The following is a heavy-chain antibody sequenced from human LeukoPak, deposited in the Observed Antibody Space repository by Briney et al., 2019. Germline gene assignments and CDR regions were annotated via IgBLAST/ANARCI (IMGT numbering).Heavy chain of an antibody. J-gene: IGHJ6*03. V-gene: IGHV4-59*01. CDR1: GGSISSYY. Sequence: KPSETLSLTCTVSGGSISSYYWSWIRQPPGKGLEWIGYIYYSGSTNYNPSLKSRVTISVDTSKNQFSLKLSSVTAADTAVYYCARDGSPGSYYPHYYYYYYMDVWGKGTTVTVSS. CDR3: ARDGSPGSYYPHYYYYYYMDV. D-gene: IGHD3-10*01. CDR2: IYYSGST.